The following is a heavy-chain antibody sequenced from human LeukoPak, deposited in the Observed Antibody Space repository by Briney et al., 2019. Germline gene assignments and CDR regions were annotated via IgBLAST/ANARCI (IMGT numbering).Heavy chain of an antibody. V-gene: IGHV3-21*04. D-gene: IGHD5-12*01. J-gene: IGHJ5*02. CDR2: ISSGSSYI. CDR3: AKGGVSSVRGWFDP. CDR1: GFTFTTYT. Sequence: KPGGSLRLSCAASGFTFTTYTMNWVRQAPGKGLEWVSSISSGSSYIYYADSVKGRFTISRDNAQNSLYLQMNSLRAEDTALYYCAKGGVSSVRGWFDPWGQGTLVTVSS.